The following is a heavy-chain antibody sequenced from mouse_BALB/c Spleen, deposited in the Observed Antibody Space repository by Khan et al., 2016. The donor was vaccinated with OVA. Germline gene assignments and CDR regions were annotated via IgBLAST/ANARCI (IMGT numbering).Heavy chain of an antibody. V-gene: IGHV5-6*02. J-gene: IGHJ3*01. CDR3: ASHLTGSFAY. CDR2: ISSGGDYT. CDR1: GFTFSSYS. Sequence: EVMLVESGGDLVEPGGSLKLSCAASGFTFSSYSMSWVRQTPDKRLEWVATISSGGDYTYYPDIVKGRFTISRDNAKNTLYLQMSSLKSEDTAMYYWASHLTGSFAYWGQGTLVAVSA. D-gene: IGHD4-1*01.